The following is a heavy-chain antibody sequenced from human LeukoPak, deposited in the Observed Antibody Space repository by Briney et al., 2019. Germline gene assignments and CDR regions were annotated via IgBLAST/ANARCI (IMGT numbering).Heavy chain of an antibody. J-gene: IGHJ6*03. CDR1: GFTFSSYW. D-gene: IGHD1-26*01. V-gene: IGHV3-7*01. Sequence: GGCLRLSCAASGFTFSSYWMSWVRQAPGKGLEWVANIKQDGSEKYYVDSVKGRFTISRDNAKNSLYLQMDSLGPEDTAVYYCARDPYSGNYGTYYYYYMDVWGKGTTVTISS. CDR3: ARDPYSGNYGTYYYYYMDV. CDR2: IKQDGSEK.